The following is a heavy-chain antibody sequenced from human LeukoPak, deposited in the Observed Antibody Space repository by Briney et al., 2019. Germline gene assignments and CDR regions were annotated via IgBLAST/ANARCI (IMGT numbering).Heavy chain of an antibody. CDR1: GASISSYY. CDR2: IYYSGSA. J-gene: IGHJ4*02. V-gene: IGHV4-59*01. Sequence: SETLSLTCTVSGASISSYYWSWIRLAPGKGLEWIGFIYYSGSANYNPSLKSRVTISVDTSKNQFSLKLSSVTAADTAVYYCARSFDSSGQKPYYFDYWGQGTLVTVSS. CDR3: ARSFDSSGQKPYYFDY. D-gene: IGHD3-10*01.